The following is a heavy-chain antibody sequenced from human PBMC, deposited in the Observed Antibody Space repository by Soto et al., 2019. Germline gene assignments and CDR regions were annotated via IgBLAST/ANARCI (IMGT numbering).Heavy chain of an antibody. CDR3: ARGDGSGSYGY. CDR2: IYHSGTT. Sequence: QVQLQESGPGLVKPSGALSLTCAVSGIPISSSSWWSWVRRPPRKGLVWIGEIYHSGTTSYNPSLTSRVTISVDKSKNQLSLKVSAVTAADTAVYYCARGDGSGSYGYWGKGTLVSVSS. J-gene: IGHJ4*02. CDR1: GIPISSSSW. V-gene: IGHV4-4*02. D-gene: IGHD3-10*01.